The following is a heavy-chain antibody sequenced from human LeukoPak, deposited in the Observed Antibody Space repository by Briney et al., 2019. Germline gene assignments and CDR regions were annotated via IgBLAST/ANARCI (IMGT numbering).Heavy chain of an antibody. CDR1: GFTFSTYG. V-gene: IGHV3-23*01. CDR2: ISGSGGST. D-gene: IGHD3-10*01. J-gene: IGHJ5*02. CDR3: AKGSITMVRGENWFDP. Sequence: GGSLRLSCAASGFTFSTYGMNWVRQAPGKGLGWVSAISGSGGSTYYADSVKGRFTISRDNSKNTLYLQMNSLRAEDTAVYYCAKGSITMVRGENWFDPWGQGTLVTVSS.